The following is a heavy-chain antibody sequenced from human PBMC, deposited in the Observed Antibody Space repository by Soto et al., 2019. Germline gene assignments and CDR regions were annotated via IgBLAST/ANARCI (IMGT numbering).Heavy chain of an antibody. D-gene: IGHD3-3*01. CDR3: TRLDYDFWSGYYTALVFDY. CDR2: IRSKANSYAT. CDR1: GFTFSGSA. Sequence: GGSLRLSCAASGFTFSGSAMHWVRQASGKGLEWVGRIRSKANSYATAYAASVKGRFTISRDDSKNTAYLQMNSLKTEDTAVYYCTRLDYDFWSGYYTALVFDYWGQGTLVTVSS. V-gene: IGHV3-73*01. J-gene: IGHJ4*02.